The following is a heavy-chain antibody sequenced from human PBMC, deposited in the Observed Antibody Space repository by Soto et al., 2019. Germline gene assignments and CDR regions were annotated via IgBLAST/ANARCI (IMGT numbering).Heavy chain of an antibody. CDR3: ARDQSVDRTYYYGIDV. Sequence: QVQLVQSGAEVKKPGASVRVSCKSSGYPFTHYGITWIRQAPGQGLEWMGWISPFNGNTNYGQTLQGRVTLTTETSTDTVYMELRSLRSDDTAVYYCARDQSVDRTYYYGIDVWGQGTTVTVSS. CDR2: ISPFNGNT. CDR1: GYPFTHYG. V-gene: IGHV1-18*01. J-gene: IGHJ6*02. D-gene: IGHD3-16*01.